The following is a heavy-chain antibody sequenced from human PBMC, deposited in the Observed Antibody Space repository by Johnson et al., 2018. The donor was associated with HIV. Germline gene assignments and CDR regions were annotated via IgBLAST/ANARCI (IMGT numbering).Heavy chain of an antibody. CDR2: IYSGGST. D-gene: IGHD1-26*01. J-gene: IGHJ3*02. Sequence: VQLVESGGELIRPGASLKLSCTASGFSFSAYAMSWVRQAPGKGLEWVSVIYSGGSTYYADSVKGRFTISRDNSKNTLYLQMNSLRAEDTAVYYWAMERMGGFDIWGQGTMVTVSS. CDR3: AMERMGGFDI. V-gene: IGHV3-66*01. CDR1: GFSFSAYA.